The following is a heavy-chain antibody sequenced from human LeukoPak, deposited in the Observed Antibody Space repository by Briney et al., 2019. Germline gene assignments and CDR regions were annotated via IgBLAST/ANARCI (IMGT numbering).Heavy chain of an antibody. Sequence: PGGSLRLSCAASGFTFSSYDMSWVRQAPGKGLEWVSGISASGDSTYSADSVKGRFTISRDNAKNSMYLQMNSLRAEDTALYYCVRDGDDYVDPPHAFDIWGQGTMVTVSS. V-gene: IGHV3-23*01. CDR2: ISASGDST. CDR3: VRDGDDYVDPPHAFDI. CDR1: GFTFSSYD. J-gene: IGHJ3*02. D-gene: IGHD4-17*01.